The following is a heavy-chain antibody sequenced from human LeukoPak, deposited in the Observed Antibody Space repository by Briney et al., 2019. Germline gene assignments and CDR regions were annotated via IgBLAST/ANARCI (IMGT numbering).Heavy chain of an antibody. CDR1: GFSFGNYP. Sequence: GRSLRLSCVGSGFSFGNYPMHWVRQAPGKGLEWVASILFDGTNKNYVDSVKGRFSISRDNSRNTLYLQMVSLTPDDTAVYYCARDRGSRTYYLRAFDIWGQGTMLTVSS. J-gene: IGHJ3*02. CDR2: ILFDGTNK. D-gene: IGHD3-10*01. CDR3: ARDRGSRTYYLRAFDI. V-gene: IGHV3-30*04.